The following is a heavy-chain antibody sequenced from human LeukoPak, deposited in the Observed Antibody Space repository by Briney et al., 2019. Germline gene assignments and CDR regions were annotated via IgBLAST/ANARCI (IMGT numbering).Heavy chain of an antibody. D-gene: IGHD3-9*01. Sequence: GGSLRLSCAASGFTFSSYWMRWVRQAPGKGLEWVANIKQDGSEKYYVDSVKGRFTISRDNAKNSLYLQMNSLRAEDTAVYYCARGRSGYFDWSLDYWGQGTLVTVSS. CDR3: ARGRSGYFDWSLDY. J-gene: IGHJ4*02. V-gene: IGHV3-7*01. CDR1: GFTFSSYW. CDR2: IKQDGSEK.